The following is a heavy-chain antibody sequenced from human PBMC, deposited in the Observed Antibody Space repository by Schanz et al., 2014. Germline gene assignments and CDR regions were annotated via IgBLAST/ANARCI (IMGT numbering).Heavy chain of an antibody. CDR1: GFNFANHA. CDR3: AREFVN. D-gene: IGHD2-21*01. J-gene: IGHJ1*01. V-gene: IGHV3-23*04. Sequence: VQLVESGGGVVQPERSLRLSCAASGFNFANHAIHWVRQAPGKGLEWISAISGSGVSTHYADSVKGRFTISRDNSRNTLFLQMKRLRVEDTAVYFCAREFVNWGQGTLVTVSS. CDR2: ISGSGVST.